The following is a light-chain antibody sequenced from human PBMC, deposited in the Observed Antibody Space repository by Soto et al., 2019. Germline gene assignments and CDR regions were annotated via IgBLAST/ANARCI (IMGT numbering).Light chain of an antibody. CDR1: QSFSSSY. Sequence: EIGLTQSPGTLSLSPGERATLSCRASQSFSSSYLAWYQQKPGQAPRLLIYGASSRATGIPDRFSGSGSGTDFTLTISRLEPEDFAVYYCQQYGSLPRTFGQGTKVEIK. CDR3: QQYGSLPRT. J-gene: IGKJ1*01. V-gene: IGKV3-20*01. CDR2: GAS.